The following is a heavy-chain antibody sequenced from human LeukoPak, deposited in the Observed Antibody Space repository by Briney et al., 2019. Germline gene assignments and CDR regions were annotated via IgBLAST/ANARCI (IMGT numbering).Heavy chain of an antibody. CDR2: IYYSGST. V-gene: IGHV4-39*01. CDR3: ARLRTSYSSSWYGRGGDAFDI. D-gene: IGHD6-13*01. J-gene: IGHJ3*02. Sequence: PSETLSLTCTVSGGSISSSSYYWGWIRQPPGKGLEWIGSIYYSGSTYYNPSLKSRVTISVDTSKNQFSLKLSSVTAADTAVYYCARLRTSYSSSWYGRGGDAFDIWGQGTMVTVSS. CDR1: GGSISSSSYY.